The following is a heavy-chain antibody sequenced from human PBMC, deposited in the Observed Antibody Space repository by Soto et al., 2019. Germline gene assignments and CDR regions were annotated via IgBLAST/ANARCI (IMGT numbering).Heavy chain of an antibody. D-gene: IGHD6-13*01. CDR3: AKTDSSSWDNYFDY. Sequence: SVKVSCKASGGTFSSYTISWVRQAPGQGLEWMGRIIPILGIANYAQKFQGRVTITADKSTSTAYMELSSRRSEDTAVYYCAKTDSSSWDNYFDYWGQGTLVTVSS. J-gene: IGHJ4*02. CDR1: GGTFSSYT. CDR2: IIPILGIA. V-gene: IGHV1-69*02.